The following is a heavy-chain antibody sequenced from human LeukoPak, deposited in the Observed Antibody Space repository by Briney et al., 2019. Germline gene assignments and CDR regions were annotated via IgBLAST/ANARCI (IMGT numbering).Heavy chain of an antibody. D-gene: IGHD1-26*01. CDR2: IYSSGST. Sequence: PSETLSLTCTVSGGSISSGGYYWTWIRQHPGKGLEWIGYIYSSGSTYYNPSLKSRVTISVDTSKNQFSLKLSSVTAADTAVYYCARDLGSLFDYWGQGTLVTVSS. J-gene: IGHJ4*02. CDR1: GGSISSGGYY. CDR3: ARDLGSLFDY. V-gene: IGHV4-31*03.